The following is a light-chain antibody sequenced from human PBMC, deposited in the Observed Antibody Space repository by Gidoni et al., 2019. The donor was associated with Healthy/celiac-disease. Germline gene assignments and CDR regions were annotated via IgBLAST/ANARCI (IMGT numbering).Light chain of an antibody. J-gene: IGKJ1*01. CDR3: QQYYSTPRT. CDR2: WAS. CDR1: QSVLYSSNNKNY. Sequence: DIVMTQSPDSLAVSLGERATINCKSSQSVLYSSNNKNYIAWYQQKPGKPPKLLIYWASTRESGVPDRFSGSGSGTDFTLTISSLQAEDVAVYYCQQYYSTPRTFGQXTKVEIK. V-gene: IGKV4-1*01.